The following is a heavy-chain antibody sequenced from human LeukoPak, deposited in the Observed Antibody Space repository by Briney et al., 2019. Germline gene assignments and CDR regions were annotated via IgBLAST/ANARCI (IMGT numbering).Heavy chain of an antibody. CDR1: GFTFDDYG. J-gene: IGHJ6*03. D-gene: IGHD1-26*01. CDR2: INWNGGST. Sequence: GGSLRLSCAPSGFTFDDYGMSCVRQAPGKRLGWVPRINWNGGSTGYADSVKGRFTISRDNAKNSLYLQMNSLRAEDTAVYYCARDPYSGSYGDYYYYYMDVWGKGTPVTISS. CDR3: ARDPYSGSYGDYYYYYMDV. V-gene: IGHV3-20*04.